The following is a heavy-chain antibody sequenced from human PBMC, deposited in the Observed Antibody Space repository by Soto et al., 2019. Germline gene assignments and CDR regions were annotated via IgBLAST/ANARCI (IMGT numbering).Heavy chain of an antibody. D-gene: IGHD3-3*01. CDR3: ATTHITIFGVVRSYGMDV. CDR2: FDPSVSYT. CDR1: GYSFTSYW. Sequence: PGESLKISCKGSGYSFTSYWISWVRQMPGKGLVWMGRFDPSVSYTNYSPSFQGHVTISADKSISTAYLQWSSLKASDTAMYYCATTHITIFGVVRSYGMDVWGQGTTVTVSS. V-gene: IGHV5-10-1*01. J-gene: IGHJ6*02.